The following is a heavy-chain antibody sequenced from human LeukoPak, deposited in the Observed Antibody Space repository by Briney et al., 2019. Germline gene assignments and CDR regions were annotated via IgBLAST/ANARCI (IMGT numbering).Heavy chain of an antibody. Sequence: ASVKVSSKVSGYTLTELSMHWVRQAPGKGLEWMGGFDPEDGETIYAQKFQGRVTMTEDTSTDTAYMELSSLRSEDTAVYYCATVSDSSGYYYYGAFDIWGQGTMVTVSS. V-gene: IGHV1-24*01. CDR3: ATVSDSSGYYYYGAFDI. CDR2: FDPEDGET. D-gene: IGHD3-22*01. CDR1: GYTLTELS. J-gene: IGHJ3*02.